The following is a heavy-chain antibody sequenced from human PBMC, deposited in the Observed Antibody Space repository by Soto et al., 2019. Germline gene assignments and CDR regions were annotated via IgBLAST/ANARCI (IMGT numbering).Heavy chain of an antibody. Sequence: SETLSLTCTVSGGSISSGGYYWSWIRQHPGKGLEWIGYIYYSGSTYYNPSLKSRVTISVDTSKNQFSLKLSSVTAAGTAVYYCARIKIRGRKYYFDYWGQGTLVTVSS. J-gene: IGHJ4*02. CDR3: ARIKIRGRKYYFDY. CDR2: IYYSGST. D-gene: IGHD3-10*01. CDR1: GGSISSGGYY. V-gene: IGHV4-31*03.